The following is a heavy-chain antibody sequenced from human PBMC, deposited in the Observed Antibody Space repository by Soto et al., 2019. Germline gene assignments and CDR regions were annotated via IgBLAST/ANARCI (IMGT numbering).Heavy chain of an antibody. CDR3: ARGYYYDSSGYYTRNYYYYGMDV. D-gene: IGHD3-22*01. Sequence: ASVKVACQASGYTFTGYYMHWVRQANGQGLEWMGWINPNSGGTNYAQKFQGWVTMARDTSISTAYMELSRLRSDDTAVYYCARGYYYDSSGYYTRNYYYYGMDVWGQGTTVTVSS. CDR1: GYTFTGYY. J-gene: IGHJ6*02. CDR2: INPNSGGT. V-gene: IGHV1-2*04.